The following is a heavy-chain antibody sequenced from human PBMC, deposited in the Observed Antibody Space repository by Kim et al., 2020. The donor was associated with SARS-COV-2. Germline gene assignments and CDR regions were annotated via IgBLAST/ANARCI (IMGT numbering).Heavy chain of an antibody. CDR2: VNTDGSDT. V-gene: IGHV3-74*03. CDR3: TRAKIGTNAFDS. J-gene: IGHJ4*02. CDR1: GFTFSGFW. D-gene: IGHD1-7*01. Sequence: GESLKISCEASGFTFSGFWMDWVRQAPGKGLLWVSRVNTDGSDTTYADSVKGRFTVSRDNAKNTLYLQMNRLRADDTAVYYCTRAKIGTNAFDSWGQGILVTVSS.